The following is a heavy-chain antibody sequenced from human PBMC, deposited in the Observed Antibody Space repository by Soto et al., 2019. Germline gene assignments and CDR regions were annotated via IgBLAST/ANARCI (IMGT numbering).Heavy chain of an antibody. J-gene: IGHJ4*02. CDR3: AREAGYTYGYVFDY. CDR1: GGTFGNHA. V-gene: IGHV1-69*01. Sequence: QVQLVQSGAEVKKPGSSVRVSCKASGGTFGNHAISWVRQAPGQGLEWLGGIIPVLGVGDNAQNFQGRVTITADASTSTVYLELSSLRSEDTALYDCAREAGYTYGYVFDYWGQGTLVTGSS. D-gene: IGHD5-18*01. CDR2: IIPVLGVG.